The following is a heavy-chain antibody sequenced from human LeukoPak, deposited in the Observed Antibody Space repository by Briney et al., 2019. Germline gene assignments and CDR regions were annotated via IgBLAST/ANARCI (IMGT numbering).Heavy chain of an antibody. CDR2: IYYSGST. CDR1: GGSISSYY. CDR3: AAILEPQYFFDY. J-gene: IGHJ4*02. V-gene: IGHV4-59*08. D-gene: IGHD1-1*01. Sequence: SETLSLTCTVSGGSISSYYWSWIRQPPGKGLEWIGYIYYSGSTNYNPSLKSRVTISVDTSKNQFSLKLSSVTAADTAVYYCAAILEPQYFFDYWGQGTLVTVSS.